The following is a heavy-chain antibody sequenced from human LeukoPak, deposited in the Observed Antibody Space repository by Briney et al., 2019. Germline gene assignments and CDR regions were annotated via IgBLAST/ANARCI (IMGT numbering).Heavy chain of an antibody. Sequence: ASVKVSCKASGYTLTSNYMHWVRQAPGQGLEWMGIINPSGGSPSYAQKFQGRVTMTRDTSTSTVYMELSSLRSQDTAVYYCARARVGAKEYYFDYGGQGTLVTVSS. J-gene: IGHJ4*02. V-gene: IGHV1-46*01. CDR2: INPSGGSP. CDR1: GYTLTSNY. D-gene: IGHD1-26*01. CDR3: ARARVGAKEYYFDY.